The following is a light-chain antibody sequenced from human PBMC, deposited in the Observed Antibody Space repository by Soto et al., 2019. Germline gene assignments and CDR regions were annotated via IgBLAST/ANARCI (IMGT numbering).Light chain of an antibody. V-gene: IGKV1-5*01. J-gene: IGKJ3*01. CDR1: QTISGW. CDR2: DAS. Sequence: DFQMTQSPSTVSASVGDRVTITCRASQTISGWLAWYQQKPGNAPKLLIYDASTLQSGVPSRFSGSGSGTDFTLTITCLQPDDFATYYCQQYNSFSTFGPGTKVDLK. CDR3: QQYNSFST.